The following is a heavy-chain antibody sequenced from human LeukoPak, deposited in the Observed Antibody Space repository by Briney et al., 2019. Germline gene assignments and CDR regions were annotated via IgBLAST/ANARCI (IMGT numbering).Heavy chain of an antibody. Sequence: SQTLSLTCAVYGGSFSGYYWSWIRQPPGKGLEWIGEINHSGSTNYNPSLKSRVTISVDTSKNQFSLKLSSVTAADTAVYYCARDHRGYGAFDIWGQGTMVTVSS. CDR1: GGSFSGYY. D-gene: IGHD5-18*01. CDR3: ARDHRGYGAFDI. J-gene: IGHJ3*02. CDR2: INHSGST. V-gene: IGHV4-34*01.